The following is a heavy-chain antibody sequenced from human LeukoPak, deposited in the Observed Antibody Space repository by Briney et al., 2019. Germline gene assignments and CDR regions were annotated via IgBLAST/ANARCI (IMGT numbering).Heavy chain of an antibody. CDR2: ISSSGSTI. CDR1: GFTFSDYY. CDR3: AREISSTRYNWFDP. J-gene: IGHJ5*02. D-gene: IGHD6-13*01. V-gene: IGHV3-11*01. Sequence: MPGGSLRLSCAASGFTFSDYYMSWIRQAPGKGLEWVSYISSSGSTIYYADSVKGRSTISRDNAKNSPYLQMNSLRAEDTAVYYCAREISSTRYNWFDPWGQGTLVTVSS.